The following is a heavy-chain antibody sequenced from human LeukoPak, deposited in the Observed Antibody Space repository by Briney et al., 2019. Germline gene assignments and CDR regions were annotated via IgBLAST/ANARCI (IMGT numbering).Heavy chain of an antibody. CDR2: ISSSSNTI. CDR3: AKLVSRDSSGYYYED. Sequence: PGESLRLSCAASGFTFSSYSMNWVRQAPGKGLEWVSYISSSSNTIHYADSVKGRFTISRDNSKNTLYLQMNSLRAEDTAVYYCAKLVSRDSSGYYYEDWGQGTLVTVSS. CDR1: GFTFSSYS. D-gene: IGHD3-22*01. V-gene: IGHV3-48*01. J-gene: IGHJ4*02.